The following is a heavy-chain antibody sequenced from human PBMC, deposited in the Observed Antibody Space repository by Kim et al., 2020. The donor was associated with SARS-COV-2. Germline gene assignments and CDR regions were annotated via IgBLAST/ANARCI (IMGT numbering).Heavy chain of an antibody. CDR1: GFTFSSYA. V-gene: IGHV3-23*03. CDR3: AKYLRRDYYDSSREPSELYGMDV. Sequence: GGSLRLSCAASGFTFSSYAMSWVRQAPGKGLEWVSVIYSGGSSTYYADSVKGRFTISRDNSKNTLYLQMNSLRAEDTAVYYCAKYLRRDYYDSSREPSELYGMDVWGQGTTVTVSS. D-gene: IGHD3-22*01. J-gene: IGHJ6*02. CDR2: IYSGGSST.